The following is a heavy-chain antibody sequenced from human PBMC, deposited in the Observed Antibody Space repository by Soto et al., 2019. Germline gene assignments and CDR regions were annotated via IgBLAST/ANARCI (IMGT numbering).Heavy chain of an antibody. Sequence: QVQLQESGPGLVKPSQTLSLTCTVSGGSISSGGYYWSWIRQHPGKGLEWIGYIYYSGSTYYNPSLKIRVTISVDTSKNQFSLKLSSVTAADTAVYYCARVPGYCSSTSCYTGGYYYGMDVWGQGTTVTVSS. CDR3: ARVPGYCSSTSCYTGGYYYGMDV. D-gene: IGHD2-2*02. CDR2: IYYSGST. CDR1: GGSISSGGYY. V-gene: IGHV4-31*03. J-gene: IGHJ6*02.